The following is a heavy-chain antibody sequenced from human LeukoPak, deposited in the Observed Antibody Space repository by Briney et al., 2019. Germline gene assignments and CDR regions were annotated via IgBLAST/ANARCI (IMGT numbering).Heavy chain of an antibody. CDR3: AKPPPRFLEWLFYFDY. Sequence: PGGSLRLSCAASGFTFSSYAMSWVRQAPGKGLEWVSAISGSGGSTCYADSVKGRFTISRDNSKNTLYLKMNSLRAEDTAVYYCAKPPPRFLEWLFYFDYWGQGTLVTVSS. J-gene: IGHJ4*02. CDR1: GFTFSSYA. V-gene: IGHV3-23*01. D-gene: IGHD3-3*01. CDR2: ISGSGGST.